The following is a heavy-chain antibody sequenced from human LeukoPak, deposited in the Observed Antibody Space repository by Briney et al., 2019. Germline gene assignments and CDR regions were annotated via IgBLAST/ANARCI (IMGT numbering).Heavy chain of an antibody. J-gene: IGHJ6*02. CDR1: GFTFADYT. Sequence: GGSLRLSCTASGFTFADYTLSGVRQAPGQGLEWGGFIRINAHGGATEYAASVDGRFTISRDDSKSIAYLQMNSLKTEDTAVYYCARIYYAMDVWGQGTMVTVSS. CDR2: IRINAHGGAT. CDR3: ARIYYAMDV. V-gene: IGHV3-49*04.